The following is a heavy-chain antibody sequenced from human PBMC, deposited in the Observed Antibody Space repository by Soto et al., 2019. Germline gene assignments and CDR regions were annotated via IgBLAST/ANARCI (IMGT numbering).Heavy chain of an antibody. Sequence: PSETLSLTCTVSGGSVSSGSYYWSWIRQPLGKGLEWIGYTYYSGRINYNPSLKSRVTISADTSKNQFSLKLSSVTTADTAVYYCARDEGWDCSGGSCDHGGHYWGQGTQVTVSS. CDR1: GGSVSSGSYY. CDR3: ARDEGWDCSGGSCDHGGHY. CDR2: TYYSGRI. J-gene: IGHJ4*02. D-gene: IGHD2-15*01. V-gene: IGHV4-61*01.